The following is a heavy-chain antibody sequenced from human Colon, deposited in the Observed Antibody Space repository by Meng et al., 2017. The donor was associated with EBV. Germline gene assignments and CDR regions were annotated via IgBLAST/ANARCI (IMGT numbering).Heavy chain of an antibody. CDR2: IYYTGST. CDR1: GGSINSGDYY. Sequence: QVRLQVPGPGLLTPSQTLSITCTVSGGSINSGDYYWIWIRQPPGKGLEWIGYIYYTGSTYYNPSLNSRVTISMDTSKNQFSLRLSSVTAADTAVYYCARNYYFDYWGQGTLVTVSS. J-gene: IGHJ4*02. V-gene: IGHV4-30-4*01. CDR3: ARNYYFDY.